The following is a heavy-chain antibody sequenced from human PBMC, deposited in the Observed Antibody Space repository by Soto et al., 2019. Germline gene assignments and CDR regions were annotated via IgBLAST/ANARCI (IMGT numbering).Heavy chain of an antibody. J-gene: IGHJ3*02. CDR3: ARGAGYYGYSGDAFDI. Sequence: ASVKVSCKASGYTFTSYGISWVRQAPGQGLEWMGWISAYSGNTNYAQKLQGRVTMTTDTSTSTAYMELRSLRSDDTAVYYCARGAGYYGYSGDAFDIWGQGTMVTVSS. CDR1: GYTFTSYG. CDR2: ISAYSGNT. V-gene: IGHV1-18*01. D-gene: IGHD3-10*01.